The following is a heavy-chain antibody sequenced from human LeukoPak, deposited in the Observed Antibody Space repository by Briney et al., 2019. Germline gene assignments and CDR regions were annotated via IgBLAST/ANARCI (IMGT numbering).Heavy chain of an antibody. CDR2: IYYSGST. J-gene: IGHJ5*02. V-gene: IGHV4-61*01. CDR1: GGSVSSGSYY. Sequence: SGTLSLTCTVSGGSVSSGSYYWSWIRQPPGKGLEWIGYIYYSGSTNYNPSLKSRVTISVDTSKNQFSLKLSSVTAADTAVYYCARDDRIYGSFDPWGQGTLVTVSS. D-gene: IGHD2-15*01. CDR3: ARDDRIYGSFDP.